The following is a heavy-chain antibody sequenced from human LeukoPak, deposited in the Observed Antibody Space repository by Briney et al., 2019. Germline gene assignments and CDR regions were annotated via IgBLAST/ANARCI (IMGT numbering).Heavy chain of an antibody. CDR3: ARRHSGSYYGKHWFDP. V-gene: IGHV4-39*01. CDR1: GASISSITYS. CDR2: SYYSGST. J-gene: IGHJ5*02. D-gene: IGHD1-26*01. Sequence: SETLSLTCTVSGASISSITYSWGWIRQPPGKGLQWIGSSYYSGSTDYNPSLKSRVSIFVDTSKNQLSLYLSSVTAADTAVYYCARRHSGSYYGKHWFDPWGQGTLVTVSS.